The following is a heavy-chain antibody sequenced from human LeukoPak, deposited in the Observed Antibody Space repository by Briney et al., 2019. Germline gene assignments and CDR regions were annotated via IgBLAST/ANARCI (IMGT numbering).Heavy chain of an antibody. D-gene: IGHD3-3*01. CDR3: AKERFRALDP. V-gene: IGHV3-23*01. CDR2: ISGSGDAR. CDR1: GFTFSSYA. J-gene: IGHJ5*02. Sequence: GGPLRLSCTGSGFTFSSYAMTWVRQAAGKSLEWVSTISGSGDARYYAVSVKGRFTISRDNPINTLYLQMSSLRAEDTALYYCAKERFRALDPWGQGTLVSVAS.